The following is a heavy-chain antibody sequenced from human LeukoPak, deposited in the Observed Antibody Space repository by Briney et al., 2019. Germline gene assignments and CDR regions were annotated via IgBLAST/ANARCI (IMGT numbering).Heavy chain of an antibody. CDR1: GGSISSGGYY. CDR2: IYYSGST. CDR3: ARGPSSWYFSSPVLGAFDI. J-gene: IGHJ3*02. V-gene: IGHV4-31*03. Sequence: PSQTLSLNCTVSGGSISSGGYYWSWIRQHPGKGLEWIGYIYYSGSTYYNPSLKSRVTISVDTSKNQFSLKLSSVTAADTAVYYCARGPSSWYFSSPVLGAFDIWGQGTMVTVSS. D-gene: IGHD6-13*01.